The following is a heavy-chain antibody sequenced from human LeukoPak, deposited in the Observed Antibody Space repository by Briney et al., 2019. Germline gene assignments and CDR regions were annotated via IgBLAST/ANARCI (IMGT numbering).Heavy chain of an antibody. CDR1: GFTFSSYN. CDR3: ARRGIQLWPHDDY. J-gene: IGHJ4*02. D-gene: IGHD5-18*01. V-gene: IGHV3-21*01. Sequence: GGSLRLSCAASGFTFSSYNMHWVRQAPGKGLEWVSSISSSSSYIYYADSVKGRFTISRDNAKNSLYLQMNSLRAEDTAVYYCARRGIQLWPHDDYWGQGTLVTVSS. CDR2: ISSSSSYI.